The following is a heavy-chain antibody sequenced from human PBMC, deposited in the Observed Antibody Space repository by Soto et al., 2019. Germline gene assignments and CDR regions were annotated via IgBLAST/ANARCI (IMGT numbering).Heavy chain of an antibody. CDR3: ARGVMTTGWANYYYYYGMVV. J-gene: IGHJ6*02. V-gene: IGHV1-69*13. Sequence: SVKVSCKASGGTFSSYAISWVRQAPGQGLEWMGGIIPIFGTANYAQKFQGRVTITADESTSTAYMELSSLRSEDTAVYYCARGVMTTGWANYYYYYGMVVWGQGTTVTVSS. D-gene: IGHD4-17*01. CDR1: GGTFSSYA. CDR2: IIPIFGTA.